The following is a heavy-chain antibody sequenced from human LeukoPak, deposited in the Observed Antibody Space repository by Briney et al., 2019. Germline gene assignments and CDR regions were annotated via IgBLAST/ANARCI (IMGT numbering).Heavy chain of an antibody. V-gene: IGHV3-33*01. CDR3: ARDSAIFGVVNYYFDY. CDR1: GFTFSSYG. CDR2: IWYDGSNK. D-gene: IGHD3-3*01. Sequence: GRSLRLSCAASGFTFSSYGMHWVRQAPGKGLEWMAVIWYDGSNKYFADSVKGRFTISRDNSKNTLYLQMNSLRAEDTAVYYCARDSAIFGVVNYYFDYWGQGTLVAVSS. J-gene: IGHJ4*02.